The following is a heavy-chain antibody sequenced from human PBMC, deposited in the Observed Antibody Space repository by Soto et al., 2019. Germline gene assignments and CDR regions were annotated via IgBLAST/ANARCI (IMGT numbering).Heavy chain of an antibody. Sequence: ASVKVSCKASGYTFTSYGISWVRQAPGQGLEWMGWISAYNGNTNYAQKLQGRVTMTTDTSTSTAYMELRSLRSDDTAVYYCAREGYCSSTSCYTPYYYYYGMDVWGQGTTVTVS. D-gene: IGHD2-2*02. CDR2: ISAYNGNT. CDR3: AREGYCSSTSCYTPYYYYYGMDV. CDR1: GYTFTSYG. V-gene: IGHV1-18*01. J-gene: IGHJ6*02.